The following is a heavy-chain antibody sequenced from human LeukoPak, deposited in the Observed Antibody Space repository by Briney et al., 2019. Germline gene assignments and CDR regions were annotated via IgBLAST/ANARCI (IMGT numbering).Heavy chain of an antibody. CDR2: VYYSGST. V-gene: IGHV4-4*02. J-gene: IGHJ3*02. CDR1: GGSISSSNW. Sequence: SETLSLTCAVSGGSISSSNWWSWARQPPGKGLEWIGYVYYSGSTNYNPSLKSRVTISVDTSKNQFSLKLSSVTAADTAVYYCARVYGAGYDFRGAFDIWGQGTMVTVSS. CDR3: ARVYGAGYDFRGAFDI. D-gene: IGHD5-12*01.